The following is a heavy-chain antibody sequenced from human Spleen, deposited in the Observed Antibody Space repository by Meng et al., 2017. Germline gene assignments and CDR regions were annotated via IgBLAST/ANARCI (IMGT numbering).Heavy chain of an antibody. V-gene: IGHV4-61*01. J-gene: IGHJ4*02. Sequence: QGWRPGVGPGLLRPSETLSLPLTVSGGSVSSGSSYWTWSRQPPGKGLEWIGEINHSGSVTNYNPSLKSRVTMSIDTSEKQFSLKLTSVTAADTAVYFCRRDVYDSRGYYPDYWGQGTLVTVSS. CDR1: GGSVSSGSSY. CDR2: INHSGSVT. CDR3: RRDVYDSRGYYPDY. D-gene: IGHD3-22*01.